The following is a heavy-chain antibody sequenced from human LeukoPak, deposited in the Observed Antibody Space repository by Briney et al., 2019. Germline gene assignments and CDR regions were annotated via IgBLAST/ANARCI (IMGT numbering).Heavy chain of an antibody. CDR1: GFAFNSYA. D-gene: IGHD3-22*01. V-gene: IGHV3-23*01. CDR3: ARDPTSYYNSDGAWGY. Sequence: GGSLRLSCAASGFAFNSYAMSWVRQAPGKGLEWVSTIGDRTYYADSVQGRFTISRDNSKNTLYLQINSLGAEDTAVYYCARDPTSYYNSDGAWGYWGQGTLVTVSS. J-gene: IGHJ4*02. CDR2: IGDRT.